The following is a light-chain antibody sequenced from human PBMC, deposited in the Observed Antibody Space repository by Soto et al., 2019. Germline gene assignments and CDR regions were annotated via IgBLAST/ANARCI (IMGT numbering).Light chain of an antibody. J-gene: IGLJ1*01. Sequence: QSVLTQPASVSGSPGQSITISCTGTSSDVGGYNYVSWYQQRPGKAPKLMIYDVSNRPSGVSNRFSGSKSGNTASLTISGLQAEDEADYYCSSYTSSSTLYVFGTGTRSPS. CDR3: SSYTSSSTLYV. V-gene: IGLV2-14*01. CDR1: SSDVGGYNY. CDR2: DVS.